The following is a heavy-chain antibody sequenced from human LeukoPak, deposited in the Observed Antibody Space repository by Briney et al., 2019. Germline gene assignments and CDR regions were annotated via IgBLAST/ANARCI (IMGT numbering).Heavy chain of an antibody. CDR1: EYTFSNYA. J-gene: IGHJ4*02. V-gene: IGHV3-23*01. Sequence: GGSLILSCVASEYTFSNYAMSWVRQAPGKGLEWVSSIDSGGGSTYYADSVKGRFTISRDNSKNTLYLQMNSLRAEDTAIYYCASADGSGYRYYWGQGTLVTVSS. CDR3: ASADGSGYRYY. CDR2: IDSGGGST. D-gene: IGHD3-22*01.